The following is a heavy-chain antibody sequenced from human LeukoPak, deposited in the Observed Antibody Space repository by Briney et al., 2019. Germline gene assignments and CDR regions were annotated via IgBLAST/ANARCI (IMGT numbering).Heavy chain of an antibody. V-gene: IGHV1-18*01. CDR1: GYTFTSYG. CDR2: VSPYNGNT. CDR3: ARDRVTIWSGYQNFDY. J-gene: IGHJ4*02. D-gene: IGHD3-3*01. Sequence: ASVKVSCKASGYTFTSYGINWVRQAPGQGLERMGWVSPYNGNTNYAQKLQGRVTMTTDTSTSTAYMELRSPRSDDTAVYYCARDRVTIWSGYQNFDYWGQGTLVTVSS.